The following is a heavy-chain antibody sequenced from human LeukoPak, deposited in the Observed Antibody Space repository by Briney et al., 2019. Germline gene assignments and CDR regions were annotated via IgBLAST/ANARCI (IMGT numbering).Heavy chain of an antibody. V-gene: IGHV1-3*01. J-gene: IGHJ2*01. CDR2: INAGNGNT. CDR1: GYTFTTYA. D-gene: IGHD5-18*01. CDR3: ARDRGFTYGYFDF. Sequence: ASVKVSCKASGYTFTTYAMHWVRQAPGQRLEWMGWINAGNGNTKYSQKFQARVTITRDTSANTAYMELSSLRSEDTAVYYCARDRGFTYGYFDFWGRGTLVTVSS.